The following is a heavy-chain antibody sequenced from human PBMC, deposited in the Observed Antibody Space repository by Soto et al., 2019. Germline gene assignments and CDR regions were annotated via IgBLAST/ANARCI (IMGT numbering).Heavy chain of an antibody. CDR2: IYWDGDR. V-gene: IGHV2-5*02. Sequence: QITLKESGPTLVKPTQTLTLTCTFSGFSLSTGGMGVGWIRQPPGKALEWLALIYWDGDRRYRPSLMSRLTIAQDTSKNQVVLTMTNMDTVEPATYYCVHSRCGGDCLQSYSSHYYYGMDIWGQGTTVTVSS. J-gene: IGHJ6*02. D-gene: IGHD2-21*02. CDR1: GFSLSTGGMG. CDR3: VHSRCGGDCLQSYSSHYYYGMDI.